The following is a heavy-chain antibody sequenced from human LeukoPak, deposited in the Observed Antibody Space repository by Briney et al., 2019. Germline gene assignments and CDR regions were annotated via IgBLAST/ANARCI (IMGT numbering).Heavy chain of an antibody. Sequence: PGGSLRLSCAASGFTFSSYSMNLVRRAPGKGLEWVSSISSSSSYIYYADSVMGRFTISRDNAKNSLYLQMNSLRAEDTAVYYCARDREVVSYYGMDVWGQGTTVTVSS. CDR3: ARDREVVSYYGMDV. D-gene: IGHD2-15*01. V-gene: IGHV3-21*01. CDR1: GFTFSSYS. CDR2: ISSSSSYI. J-gene: IGHJ6*02.